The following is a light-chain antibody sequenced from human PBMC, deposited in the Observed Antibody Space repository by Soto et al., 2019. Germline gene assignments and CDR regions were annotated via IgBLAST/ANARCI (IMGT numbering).Light chain of an antibody. CDR1: SSDIGGYNY. Sequence: QSVLTQPASVSGSPGQSITISCTVGSSDIGGYNYVSWFQQHPGKVPKLMIYEVTNRPSGVSNRFSGSKSGSTASLTISGLQAEDEADYYCSSYTSSNTLVFGTGTKVTVL. CDR3: SSYTSSNTLV. J-gene: IGLJ1*01. V-gene: IGLV2-14*01. CDR2: EVT.